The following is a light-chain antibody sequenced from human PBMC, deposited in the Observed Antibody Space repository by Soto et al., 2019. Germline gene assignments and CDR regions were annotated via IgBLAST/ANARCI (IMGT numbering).Light chain of an antibody. CDR3: QQFGSSPPHT. CDR1: QSVSSY. V-gene: IGKV3-20*01. CDR2: DAS. J-gene: IGKJ2*01. Sequence: EIVLTQSPATLSLSPGERATLSCRASQSVSSYLAWYQQKPGQAPRLLIYDASSRATGIPDRFSGSGSGTDFTLTISRLEPEDFAVYYCQQFGSSPPHTFGQGTKLEIK.